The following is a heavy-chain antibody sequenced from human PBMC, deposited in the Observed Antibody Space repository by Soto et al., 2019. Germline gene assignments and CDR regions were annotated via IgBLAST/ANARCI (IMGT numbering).Heavy chain of an antibody. Sequence: GGSLRLSCAASAFTFSTYAMSWVRQAPGKGLEWVSAISGTGGSTYYADSVKGRFTISRDNSKNTLYLQMNSLRAEDTALYYCAKDVTYYYDAARSNYFDYWGKGTLVTVSS. V-gene: IGHV3-23*01. CDR2: ISGTGGST. J-gene: IGHJ4*02. CDR3: AKDVTYYYDAARSNYFDY. D-gene: IGHD3-22*01. CDR1: AFTFSTYA.